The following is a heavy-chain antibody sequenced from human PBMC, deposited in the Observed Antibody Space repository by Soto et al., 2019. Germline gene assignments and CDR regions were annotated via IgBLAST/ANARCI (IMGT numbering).Heavy chain of an antibody. CDR3: ARDGEYHDFCSGYYSGYDH. D-gene: IGHD3-3*01. CDR2: INSDGSST. Sequence: XGSLRLSFAASGFTFSSYWMHWVRQAPGKGLVWVSRINSDGSSTSYADSVKGRFTISRDNAKNTLYLQMNSLRAEDTAVYYCARDGEYHDFCSGYYSGYDHWGHGTLVTVSS. V-gene: IGHV3-74*01. J-gene: IGHJ4*01. CDR1: GFTFSSYW.